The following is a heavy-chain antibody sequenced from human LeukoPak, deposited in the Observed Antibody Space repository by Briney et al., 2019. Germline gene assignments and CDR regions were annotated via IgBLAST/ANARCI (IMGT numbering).Heavy chain of an antibody. Sequence: SQTLSPTCPVYAGSFSGYYWSWIRQLPEKWMEWIGAANHIVSNNYHPSLKSRVTISVDTSKNQFSLKLSSVTAADTAVYYCATIATHPNYYYGMDVWGQGTTVTVSS. V-gene: IGHV4-34*01. CDR2: ANHIVSN. CDR1: AGSFSGYY. D-gene: IGHD5-12*01. CDR3: ATIATHPNYYYGMDV. J-gene: IGHJ6*02.